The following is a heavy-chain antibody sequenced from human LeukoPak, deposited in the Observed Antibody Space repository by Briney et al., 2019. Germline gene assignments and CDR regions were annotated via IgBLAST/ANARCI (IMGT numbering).Heavy chain of an antibody. CDR2: INHSGST. Sequence: SETLSLTCAVYGGSFSGYYWSWIRQPPGKGLEWIGEINHSGSTNYNPSLKSRVTISVDTSKNQFSLKLSSVTAADTAVYYCARYVWGSYRFFDYWGQGTLVTASS. CDR1: GGSFSGYY. V-gene: IGHV4-34*01. J-gene: IGHJ4*02. D-gene: IGHD3-16*02. CDR3: ARYVWGSYRFFDY.